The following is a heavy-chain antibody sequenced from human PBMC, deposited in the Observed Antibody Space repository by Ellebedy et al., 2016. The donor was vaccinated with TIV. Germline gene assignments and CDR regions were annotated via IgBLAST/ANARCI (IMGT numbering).Heavy chain of an antibody. J-gene: IGHJ4*02. CDR1: GYSITNSYY. D-gene: IGHD1-26*01. V-gene: IGHV4-38-2*02. CDR2: ISHSGST. Sequence: SETLSLICTVSGYSITNSYYWGWIRQTPGRGLEWIGYISHSGSTTYNPSLKSRVTLSVDTSKNQVSLKLTSVTAADTSVYFCARLVVGSTDFWGQGTLVTVSS. CDR3: ARLVVGSTDF.